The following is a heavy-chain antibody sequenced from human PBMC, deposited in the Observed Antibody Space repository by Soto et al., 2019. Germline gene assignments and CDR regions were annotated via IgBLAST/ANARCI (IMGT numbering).Heavy chain of an antibody. CDR2: ISAYNGNT. J-gene: IGHJ3*02. V-gene: IGHV1-18*01. Sequence: QVQLVQSGAEVKKPGASVKVSCKASGYTFTSYGISWVRQAPGQGLEWMGWISAYNGNTNYAQKLQGRVTMTTDTSTSTADLDLRSLRSDDTAVYYCARDADYGGEIDAFDIWGQGTMVTVSS. D-gene: IGHD4-17*01. CDR1: GYTFTSYG. CDR3: ARDADYGGEIDAFDI.